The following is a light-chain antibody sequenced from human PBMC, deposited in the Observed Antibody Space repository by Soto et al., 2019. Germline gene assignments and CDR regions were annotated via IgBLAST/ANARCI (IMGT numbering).Light chain of an antibody. CDR1: QSITNY. Sequence: DIQMTQSPSSLSASVGDTVTITCRASQSITNYLTWFQQKPGKAPSLLSFAADNLQDGVPSRFSGSGSGRDCSLTISSLQPEDFATYDCQQSYDMPWTVGQGTKVDIK. J-gene: IGKJ1*01. CDR3: QQSYDMPWT. CDR2: AAD. V-gene: IGKV1-39*01.